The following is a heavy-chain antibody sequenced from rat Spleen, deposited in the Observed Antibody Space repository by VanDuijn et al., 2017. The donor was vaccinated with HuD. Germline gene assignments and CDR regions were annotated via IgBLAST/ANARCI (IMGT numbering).Heavy chain of an antibody. J-gene: IGHJ3*01. CDR3: TTGFAY. CDR1: GFTFNDYR. V-gene: IGHV5-31*01. Sequence: EVQLVESGGGLVQPGRSLKLSCVASGFTFNDYRMTWIRQAPGKGLEWVASITNTGGTTYYPDSVKGRFTISRDNAKSTLYLQMNSLRSEDTATYYCTTGFAYWGHGTLVTVSS. CDR2: ITNTGGTT.